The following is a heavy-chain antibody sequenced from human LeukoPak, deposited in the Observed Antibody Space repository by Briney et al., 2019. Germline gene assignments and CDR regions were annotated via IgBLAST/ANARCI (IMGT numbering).Heavy chain of an antibody. J-gene: IGHJ4*02. V-gene: IGHV1-2*02. Sequence: GASVKVSCKASGYTFTGYYMHWVRQAPGQGLEWMGWINPNSGGTNYAQKFQGRVTMTRDTSISTAYMELSRLRSDDTAVYYCARVTAAAAGTEREFDYWGQGTLVTVSS. D-gene: IGHD6-13*01. CDR3: ARVTAAAAGTEREFDY. CDR1: GYTFTGYY. CDR2: INPNSGGT.